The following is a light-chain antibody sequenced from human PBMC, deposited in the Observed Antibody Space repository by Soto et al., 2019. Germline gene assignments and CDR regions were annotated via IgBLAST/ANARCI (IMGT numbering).Light chain of an antibody. CDR1: QNINMY. CDR2: GAS. Sequence: DLEMTQSPSSLSASVGDRVTITCRASQNINMYLNWYQQKSGKAPKFLIYGASNLQSGVPSRFRGGGSGTHFTLTITSLQPEDFATYYCQQGHSTPHTFGQGTKVEIK. CDR3: QQGHSTPHT. J-gene: IGKJ2*01. V-gene: IGKV1-39*01.